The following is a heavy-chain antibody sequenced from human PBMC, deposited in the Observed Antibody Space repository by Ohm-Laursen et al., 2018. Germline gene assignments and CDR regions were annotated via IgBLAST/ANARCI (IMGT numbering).Heavy chain of an antibody. CDR3: ARVRGRITMVRGVIPRYYFDY. Sequence: GASVKVSCKASGYTFTGYYMHWVRQAPGQGLEWMGWINPNSGGTNYAQKFQGRVTMTRDTSISTAYMELSRLRSDDTAVYYCARVRGRITMVRGVIPRYYFDYWGQGTLVTVSS. D-gene: IGHD3-10*01. V-gene: IGHV1-2*02. CDR1: GYTFTGYY. CDR2: INPNSGGT. J-gene: IGHJ4*02.